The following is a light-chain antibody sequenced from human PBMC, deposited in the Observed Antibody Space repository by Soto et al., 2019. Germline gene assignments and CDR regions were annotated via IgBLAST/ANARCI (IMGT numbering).Light chain of an antibody. CDR2: KAS. V-gene: IGKV1-5*03. Sequence: DIQMTQSPSTLSASVGDRVTITCRASQSISVWLAWYQQKAGKAPNLLIYKASRLESGVPSRFSGSGSETEFTLTISSLQPEDFASYYCQLLDSFPLTFGQGTRLEIK. J-gene: IGKJ5*01. CDR1: QSISVW. CDR3: QLLDSFPLT.